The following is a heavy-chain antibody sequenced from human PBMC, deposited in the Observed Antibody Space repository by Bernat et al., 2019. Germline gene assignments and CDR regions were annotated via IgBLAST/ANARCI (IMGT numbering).Heavy chain of an antibody. J-gene: IGHJ3*02. V-gene: IGHV3-33*01. Sequence: QVQLVESGGGVVQPGRSLRLSCAASGFTFSSYGMHWVRQAPGKGLEWVAVIWYDGSNKYYADSVKGRFTISRDNSKNTLYLQMNSLRAEDTAVYYWARGGLRYFGLLGSFDIWGQGTMVTVSS. CDR3: ARGGLRYFGLLGSFDI. CDR1: GFTFSSYG. D-gene: IGHD3-9*01. CDR2: IWYDGSNK.